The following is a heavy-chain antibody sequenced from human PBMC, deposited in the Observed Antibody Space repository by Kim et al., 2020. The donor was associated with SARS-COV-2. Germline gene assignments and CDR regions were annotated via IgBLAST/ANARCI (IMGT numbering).Heavy chain of an antibody. CDR3: AKKEIVGPLDY. Sequence: SVKVSCKASGATFGTYTITWVRQAPGQGLEWMGGIIPIFGTPDYAQNFRGRVTISADESTSTAYMELSSLRSEDTAVYYCAKKEIVGPLDYWGQGTLVTVSS. D-gene: IGHD2-15*01. CDR2: IIPIFGTP. CDR1: GATFGTYT. J-gene: IGHJ4*02. V-gene: IGHV1-69*13.